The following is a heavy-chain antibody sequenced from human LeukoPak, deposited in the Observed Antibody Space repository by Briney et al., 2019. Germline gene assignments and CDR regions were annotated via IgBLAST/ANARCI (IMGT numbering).Heavy chain of an antibody. J-gene: IGHJ4*02. CDR3: ARRGFYDTSGYLFDH. CDR1: GFTFSSYE. V-gene: IGHV3-48*03. D-gene: IGHD3-22*01. CDR2: ISTSGSPI. Sequence: GGSLRLSCAASGFTFSSYEMNWVRQAPGKGLEWVSYISTSGSPIYYGNSVKGRFTISRDNAKNSLYLQMNSLRAEDTALYYCARRGFYDTSGYLFDHWGQGTLVTVSS.